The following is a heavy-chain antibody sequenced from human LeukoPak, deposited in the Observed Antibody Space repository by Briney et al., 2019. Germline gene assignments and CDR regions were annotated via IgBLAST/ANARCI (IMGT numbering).Heavy chain of an antibody. D-gene: IGHD2-15*01. CDR2: ISGSGNRT. CDR1: GFTFSSYA. CDR3: AKNLYCGGGSCYPSALGMDV. V-gene: IGHV3-23*01. Sequence: GSLRLSCAASGFTFSSYAMSWVRQAPGKGLEWVSSISGSGNRTYYADSVKGRFTISRDNSKNTLFLQMNSLRAEDTAVYYCAKNLYCGGGSCYPSALGMDVWGQGTTVTVSS. J-gene: IGHJ6*02.